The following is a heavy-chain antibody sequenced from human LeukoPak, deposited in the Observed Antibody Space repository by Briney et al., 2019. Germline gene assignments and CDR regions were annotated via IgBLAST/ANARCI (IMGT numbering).Heavy chain of an antibody. CDR1: GDTFNNNA. CDR3: AKDEGWFGNLRWAY. Sequence: GASVKVSCKASGDTFNNNAISWVRQAPGQGLEWMGRIVPVFDITNYAQMFQGRVTMTADKSTTTVFMELSSLTSEDTAIYYCAKDEGWFGNLRWAYWGQGTLVTVSS. D-gene: IGHD3-10*01. V-gene: IGHV1-69*04. J-gene: IGHJ4*02. CDR2: IVPVFDIT.